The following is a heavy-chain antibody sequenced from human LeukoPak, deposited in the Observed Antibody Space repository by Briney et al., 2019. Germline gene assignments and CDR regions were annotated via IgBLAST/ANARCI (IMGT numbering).Heavy chain of an antibody. Sequence: KPSETLSLTCTVSGGSISSGGYYWSWIRQHPGKGLEWIGYIYYSGSTYYNPSLKSRVTISVDTSKNQFSLKLSSVTAADTAVYYCARVYGVTTSFDYWGQGTLVTVSS. CDR2: IYYSGST. D-gene: IGHD4-17*01. CDR3: ARVYGVTTSFDY. J-gene: IGHJ4*02. V-gene: IGHV4-31*03. CDR1: GGSISSGGYY.